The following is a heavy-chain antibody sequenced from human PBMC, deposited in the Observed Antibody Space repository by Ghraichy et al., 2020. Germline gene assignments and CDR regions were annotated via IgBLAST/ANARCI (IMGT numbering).Heavy chain of an antibody. CDR3: ARGVYYILTGEY. Sequence: GGSLRLSCAASGFTFSSYTMNWVRQTPGKGLEWVSSISDTSVYIYYADSVKGRFTISRDNAKSSLYLQMNSLRAEDTAVYYCARGVYYILTGEYWDHGPLVTVSS. D-gene: IGHD3-9*01. CDR2: ISDTSVYI. V-gene: IGHV3-21*01. CDR1: GFTFSSYT. J-gene: IGHJ4*01.